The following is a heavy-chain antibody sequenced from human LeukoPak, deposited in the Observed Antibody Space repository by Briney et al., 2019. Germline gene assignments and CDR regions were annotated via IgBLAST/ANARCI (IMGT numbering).Heavy chain of an antibody. CDR1: GFTFSNFW. V-gene: IGHV3-7*02. Sequence: GGSLRLTCAASGFTFSNFWMRWVRQAPGKGLQWVANIKEDGSEKYYVDSVKGRLTISRDNAKNSLYLQMSSLPTEDPAVYYWASQFWWAAVPDTALDDWGQRTLVTVST. CDR2: IKEDGSEK. CDR3: ASQFWWAAVPDTALDD. D-gene: IGHD6-19*01. J-gene: IGHJ4*02.